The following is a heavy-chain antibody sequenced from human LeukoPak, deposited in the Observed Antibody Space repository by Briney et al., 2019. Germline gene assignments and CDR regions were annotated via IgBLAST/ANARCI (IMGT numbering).Heavy chain of an antibody. V-gene: IGHV4-61*01. D-gene: IGHD5-18*01. CDR1: GGSVSSGSYC. CDR3: ARGGYSYGTNWFDP. CDR2: IYYSGST. J-gene: IGHJ5*02. Sequence: SETLSLTCTVSGGSVSSGSYCWSWIRQPPGKGLEWIGYIYYSGSTNYNPSLKSRVTISVDTSKNQFSLKLSSVTAADTAVYYCARGGYSYGTNWFDPWGQGTLVTVSS.